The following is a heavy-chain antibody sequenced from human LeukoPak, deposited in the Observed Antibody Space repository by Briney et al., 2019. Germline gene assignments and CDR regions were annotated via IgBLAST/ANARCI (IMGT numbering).Heavy chain of an antibody. J-gene: IGHJ4*02. Sequence: GGSLRLSCVASGFTFSNYWMHWVRQAPGKGLVWVSRIKTDGNSTSYADSVKGRFTISRDNSKNTLYLQMNSLRAEDTAVYYCARGTGTTTTSTTDYWGQGTLVTVSS. CDR2: IKTDGNST. D-gene: IGHD1-14*01. CDR1: GFTFSNYW. CDR3: ARGTGTTTTSTTDY. V-gene: IGHV3-74*01.